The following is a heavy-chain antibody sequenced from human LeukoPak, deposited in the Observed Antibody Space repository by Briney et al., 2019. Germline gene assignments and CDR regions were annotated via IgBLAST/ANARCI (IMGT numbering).Heavy chain of an antibody. CDR3: ARAGIFCTADSCYSFDF. D-gene: IGHD2-15*01. CDR2: MNPNSGNS. CDR1: GYIFSSYD. J-gene: IGHJ4*02. Sequence: ASVKVSCKASGYIFSSYDINWVRQAAGQGLEWMGWMNPNSGNSDSAQKFQGRVTMTRDTSIRTAYVELSSLRPDDTAVYYCARAGIFCTADSCYSFDFWGQGTLVAASS. V-gene: IGHV1-8*01.